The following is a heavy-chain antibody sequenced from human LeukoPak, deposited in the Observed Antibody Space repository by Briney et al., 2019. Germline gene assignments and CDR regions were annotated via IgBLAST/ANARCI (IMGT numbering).Heavy chain of an antibody. CDR3: ARATYDFWSGTRSYYFDY. D-gene: IGHD3-3*01. J-gene: IGHJ4*02. CDR2: IYYSGST. V-gene: IGHV4-59*01. CDR1: GGSISSYY. Sequence: SETLSLTCTVSGGSISSYYWSWIRQPPGKGLEWIGYIYYSGSTNHNPSLKSRVTISVDTSKNQFSLKLSSVTAAGTAVYYCARATYDFWSGTRSYYFDYWGQGTLVTVSS.